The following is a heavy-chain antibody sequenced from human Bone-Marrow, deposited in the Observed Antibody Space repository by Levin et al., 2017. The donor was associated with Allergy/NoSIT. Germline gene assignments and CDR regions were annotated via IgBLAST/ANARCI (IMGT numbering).Heavy chain of an antibody. Sequence: SCQGSGFTMSDYYMTWIRLAPGKGLEWVSYISSGGGGSTMYYADSVKGRFIISRDNDRNTLYLQMNSLRAEDTALYYCARDHYYDSSGYYHYFDYWGQGTLASVSS. V-gene: IGHV3-11*01. CDR3: ARDHYYDSSGYYHYFDY. J-gene: IGHJ4*02. CDR1: GFTMSDYY. CDR2: ISSGGGGSTM. D-gene: IGHD3-22*01.